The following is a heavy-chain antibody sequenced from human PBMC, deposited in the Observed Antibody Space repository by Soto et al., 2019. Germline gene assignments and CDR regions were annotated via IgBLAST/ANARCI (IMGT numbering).Heavy chain of an antibody. D-gene: IGHD3-10*01. CDR2: IYYSGST. CDR3: ARVMVRGVRWVDY. CDR1: GGSISSGDYY. Sequence: QVQLQESGPGLVKPSQTLSLTCTVSGGSISSGDYYWSWIRQPPGKGLEWIGYIYYSGSTYYNPSLKSRVTISVDTSNNQFSLKLSSVTAADTAVYYCARVMVRGVRWVDYWGQGTLVTVSS. J-gene: IGHJ4*02. V-gene: IGHV4-30-4*01.